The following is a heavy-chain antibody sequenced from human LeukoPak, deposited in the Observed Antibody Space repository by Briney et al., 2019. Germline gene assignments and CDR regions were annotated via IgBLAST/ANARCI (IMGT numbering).Heavy chain of an antibody. CDR2: ISGSGGTT. D-gene: IGHD3-3*01. V-gene: IGHV3-23*01. J-gene: IGHJ4*02. Sequence: WGSLRLSCAASGFTFSDYAMTWVRQAPGKRLEWVSTISGSGGTTYYADSVKGRFTISRDNSKNTVYLQMNSLRAEDTAVYYCAKEFSSNFWSGPIDYWGQGTLVTVSS. CDR1: GFTFSDYA. CDR3: AKEFSSNFWSGPIDY.